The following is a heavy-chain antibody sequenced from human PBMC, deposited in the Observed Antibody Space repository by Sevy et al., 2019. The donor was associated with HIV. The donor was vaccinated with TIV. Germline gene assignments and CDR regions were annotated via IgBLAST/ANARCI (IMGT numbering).Heavy chain of an antibody. CDR3: ARFVGYCSGGRCSIIDF. J-gene: IGHJ4*02. CDR2: ISYNGRNQ. V-gene: IGHV3-30*04. D-gene: IGHD2-15*01. CDR1: GFSLSDHA. Sequence: GGSLRLSCAASGFSLSDHAVSWVRQTPGKGLEWLAVISYNGRNQYYADSVKGRFPISKEDSKNTLYLKLNSLRAEDTAVYYCARFVGYCSGGRCSIIDFWGQGTLVTVSS.